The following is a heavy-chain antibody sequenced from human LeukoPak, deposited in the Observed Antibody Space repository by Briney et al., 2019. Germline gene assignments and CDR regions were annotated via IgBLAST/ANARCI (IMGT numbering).Heavy chain of an antibody. V-gene: IGHV3-53*01. CDR3: ARGDSFDY. CDR2: IYSGGST. CDR1: GFTVSSNY. J-gene: IGHJ4*02. D-gene: IGHD2/OR15-2a*01. Sequence: PGGSLRPSCAASGFTVSSNYMSWVRQAPGKGLEWVSVIYSGGSTYYADSVKGRFTISRDNSKNTLYLQMNSLRAEDTAVYYCARGDSFDYWGQGTLVTVSS.